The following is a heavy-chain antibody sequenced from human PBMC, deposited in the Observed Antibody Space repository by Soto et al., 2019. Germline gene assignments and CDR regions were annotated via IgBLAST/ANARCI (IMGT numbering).Heavy chain of an antibody. J-gene: IGHJ4*02. CDR1: CGSISSYY. V-gene: IGHV4-59*12. CDR3: ARFRTYDSDY. CDR2: IYYSGST. D-gene: IGHD5-12*01. Sequence: SETLSLTCTVSCGSISSYYWSWIRQPPGKGLEWIGYIYYSGSTNYNPSLKSRVTISVDTSKNQFSLKLSSVTAADTAVYYCARFRTYDSDYWGQGTLVTVSS.